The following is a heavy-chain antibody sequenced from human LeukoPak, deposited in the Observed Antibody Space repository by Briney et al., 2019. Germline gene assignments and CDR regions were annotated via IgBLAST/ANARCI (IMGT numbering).Heavy chain of an antibody. V-gene: IGHV4-59*01. CDR2: IYYSGST. D-gene: IGHD6-13*01. CDR1: GGSISSYY. Sequence: SETLSLTCTVSGGSISSYYWSWIPQPPGKGLEWIGYIYYSGSTNYNPSLKSRVTISVDTSNNQFPLKLSSVTAADTAVYYCARDSSSWTPGWFDPWGQGTLVTVSS. J-gene: IGHJ5*02. CDR3: ARDSSSWTPGWFDP.